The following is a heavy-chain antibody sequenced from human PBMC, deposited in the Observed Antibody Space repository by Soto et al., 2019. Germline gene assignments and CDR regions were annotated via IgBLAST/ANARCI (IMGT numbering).Heavy chain of an antibody. CDR3: ARVSHYDFWSGYGHYYGMDV. Sequence: GASVKVSCKASGYTFTSYYMHWVRQAPGQGLEWMGIINPSGGSTSYAQKFQGRVTMTRDTSTSTVYMELSSLRSEDTAVYYCARVSHYDFWSGYGHYYGMDVWGHGTTVTVS. CDR1: GYTFTSYY. J-gene: IGHJ6*02. CDR2: INPSGGST. D-gene: IGHD3-3*01. V-gene: IGHV1-46*01.